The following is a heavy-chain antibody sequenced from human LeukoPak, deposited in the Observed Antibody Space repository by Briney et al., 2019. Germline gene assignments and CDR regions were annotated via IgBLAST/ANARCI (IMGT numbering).Heavy chain of an antibody. V-gene: IGHV4-34*01. D-gene: IGHD5-18*01. J-gene: IGHJ4*02. CDR2: INYSGST. CDR3: ASNVDTAMVPYY. Sequence: SETLSLTCAVYGGSFSGYYWSWIRQPPGKGLEWIGEINYSGSTNYNPSLKSRVTISVDTSKNQFSLKLSSVTAADTAVYYCASNVDTAMVPYYWGQGTLVTVSS. CDR1: GGSFSGYY.